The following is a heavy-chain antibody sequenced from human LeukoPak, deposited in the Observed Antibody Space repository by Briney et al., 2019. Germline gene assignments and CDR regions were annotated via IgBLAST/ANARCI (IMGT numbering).Heavy chain of an antibody. CDR1: GGSFSGYY. D-gene: IGHD3-22*01. V-gene: IGHV4-34*01. CDR3: ARRSGKWLPCFDY. Sequence: PSETLSLTCAVYGGSFSGYYWSWIRQPPGKGLEWIGEINHSGSTNYNPSLKSRVTISVDTSKNQFSLKLSSVTAADTAVYYCARRSGKWLPCFDYWGQGTLVTVSS. CDR2: INHSGST. J-gene: IGHJ4*02.